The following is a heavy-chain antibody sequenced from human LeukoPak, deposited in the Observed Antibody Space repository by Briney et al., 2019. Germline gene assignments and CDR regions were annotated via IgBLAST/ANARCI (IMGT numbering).Heavy chain of an antibody. V-gene: IGHV3-23*01. CDR3: AKDGGDGYTGDAFDI. CDR2: ISASGGST. CDR1: GFTFSTYA. Sequence: PGGSLRLSCADSGFTFSTYAMSWVRQAPGMGLEWVSGISASGGSTFYADSVKGRFTISRDTSKNMVYLQMNSLRAEDTAIYYCAKDGGDGYTGDAFDIWGQGTMVTVSS. J-gene: IGHJ3*02. D-gene: IGHD5-24*01.